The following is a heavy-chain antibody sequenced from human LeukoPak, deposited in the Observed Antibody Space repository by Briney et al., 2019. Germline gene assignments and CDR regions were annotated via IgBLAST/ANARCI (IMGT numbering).Heavy chain of an antibody. V-gene: IGHV4-34*01. D-gene: IGHD6-6*01. CDR1: GGSFSGYY. CDR2: INHSGST. J-gene: IGHJ4*02. CDR3: ARGPLYSSSSDFHFDY. Sequence: PSETLSLTCAVYGGSFSGYYWSWIRQRPGKGLEWIGEINHSGSTNYNPSLKSRVTISVDTSKNQFSLKLSSVTAADTAVYYCARGPLYSSSSDFHFDYWGQGTLVTVSS.